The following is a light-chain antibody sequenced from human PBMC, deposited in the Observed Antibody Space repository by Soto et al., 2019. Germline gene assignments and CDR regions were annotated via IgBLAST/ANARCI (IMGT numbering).Light chain of an antibody. J-gene: IGLJ3*02. V-gene: IGLV1-40*01. CDR2: GNS. CDR3: QSYDSSLSGWV. CDR1: SSNIGAGYD. Sequence: QAVVTQRPSVSGAPGQRVTISCTGSSSNIGAGYDVHWYQQLPGTAPKLLIYGNSNRPSGVPDRFSGSKSGTSASLAITGLQAEDEADYYCQSYDSSLSGWVFGGGTKLTVL.